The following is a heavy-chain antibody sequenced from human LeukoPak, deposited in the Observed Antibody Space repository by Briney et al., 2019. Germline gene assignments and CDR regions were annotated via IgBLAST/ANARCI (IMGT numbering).Heavy chain of an antibody. CDR2: IYYSGST. J-gene: IGHJ5*02. V-gene: IGHV4-59*08. D-gene: IGHD3-10*01. CDR3: ASFLYYGSGRGWFDP. CDR1: GASISSHY. Sequence: PSETLSLTCTVSGASISSHYWSWIRQPPGKGLEWIGYIYYSGSTNYSPSLRSRVTIAVDTSKNQFSLKLSSVTAADTAVYYCASFLYYGSGRGWFDPWGQGILVTVSS.